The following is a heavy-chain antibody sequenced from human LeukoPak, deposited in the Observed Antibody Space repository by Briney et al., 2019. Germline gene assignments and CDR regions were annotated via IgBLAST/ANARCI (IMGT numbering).Heavy chain of an antibody. J-gene: IGHJ3*02. D-gene: IGHD1-26*01. Sequence: GASVKVSCKASGYTFTSYDINWVRQATGQGLGWMGWMNPNSGNTGYAQKFQGRVTITRNTSISTAYMELSSLRSDDAAIYYCASVVGARRGDAFDIWGRGTMVTVSS. CDR1: GYTFTSYD. CDR2: MNPNSGNT. V-gene: IGHV1-8*03. CDR3: ASVVGARRGDAFDI.